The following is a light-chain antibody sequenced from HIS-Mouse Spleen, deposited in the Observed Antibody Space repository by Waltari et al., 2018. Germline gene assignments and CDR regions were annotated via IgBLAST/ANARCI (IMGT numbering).Light chain of an antibody. V-gene: IGLV1-47*01. J-gene: IGLJ3*02. CDR1: SSNIVLNY. Sequence: QSVLTQPPSASGTPGQRVTISCSGSSSNIVLNYVYRYQQLPGTAPKLLIYRNNQRPSGVPDRFSGSKSGTSASLAISGLRSEDEADYYCAAWDDSLSGQVFGGGTKLTVL. CDR3: AAWDDSLSGQV. CDR2: RNN.